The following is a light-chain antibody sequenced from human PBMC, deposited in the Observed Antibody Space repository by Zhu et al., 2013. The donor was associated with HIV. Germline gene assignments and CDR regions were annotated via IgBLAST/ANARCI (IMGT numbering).Light chain of an antibody. V-gene: IGLV2-14*02. CDR2: DVT. CDR3: SSHTTSNTLV. CDR1: STDIGNYNL. J-gene: IGLJ1*01. Sequence: QSALTQPASVSGSPGQSITISCTGTSTDIGNYNLVSWYQQHPGKAPKLLIYDVTIRPSGVSNRFSGSKSGNTASLTISGLQAEDEADYHCSSHTTSNTLVFGTGTKVTVL.